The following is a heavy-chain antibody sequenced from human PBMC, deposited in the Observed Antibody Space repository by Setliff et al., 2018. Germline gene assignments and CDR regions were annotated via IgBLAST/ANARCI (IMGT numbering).Heavy chain of an antibody. J-gene: IGHJ4*02. CDR3: ARSSAPSVVLAADFDF. D-gene: IGHD3-9*01. CDR2: ISGYTGDT. V-gene: IGHV1-18*01. Sequence: ASVKVSCKTSGFVFSTYGLSWVRQAPGQAPEWIGCISGYTGDTNYAPKFRDRVTLTIEPSSTTAYMELRSLKSDDTAFYYCARSSAPSVVLAADFDFWGQGTLVTVSS. CDR1: GFVFSTYG.